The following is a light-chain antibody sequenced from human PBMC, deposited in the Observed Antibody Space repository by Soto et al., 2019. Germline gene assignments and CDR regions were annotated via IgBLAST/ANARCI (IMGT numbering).Light chain of an antibody. CDR3: HQYGSAPGT. CDR2: GAS. CDR1: QSVTSSY. Sequence: EVVLTQSPGTLPLSPGERATLSCRASQSVTSSYLAWYQQKPGQAPRLLIYGASNRAAGIPDRFGGSGSGTDFTLTVSRLEPEDFAVYYCHQYGSAPGTFGQGTKLEIK. J-gene: IGKJ2*01. V-gene: IGKV3-20*01.